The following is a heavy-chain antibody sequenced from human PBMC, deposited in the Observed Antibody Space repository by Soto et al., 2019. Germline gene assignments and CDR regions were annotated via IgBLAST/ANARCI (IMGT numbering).Heavy chain of an antibody. D-gene: IGHD2-2*01. CDR2: INPQTGGT. Sequence: ASVKVSCKASGYTFTGYYIHWAREAPGQGLEWMGWINPQTGGTSYAQKFQGRVTLSRDTSINTAYLELSRLRFDDAAVYFCARERYQVISDGMDVWGQGTTVTVSS. V-gene: IGHV1-2*02. J-gene: IGHJ6*02. CDR3: ARERYQVISDGMDV. CDR1: GYTFTGYY.